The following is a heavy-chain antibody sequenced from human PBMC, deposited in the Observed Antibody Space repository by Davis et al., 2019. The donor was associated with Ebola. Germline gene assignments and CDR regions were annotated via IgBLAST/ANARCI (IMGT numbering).Heavy chain of an antibody. J-gene: IGHJ4*02. CDR2: SNSDGSST. CDR3: ARDFDYVVDY. Sequence: GGSLRLSCAASGFTFSSYWMHWVRQAPGKGLVWVSRSNSDGSSTSYADSVKGRFTISRDNARNSLYQQMNSLRAEDTAVYYCARDFDYVVDYWGQGTLVTVSS. D-gene: IGHD2-15*01. V-gene: IGHV3-74*01. CDR1: GFTFSSYW.